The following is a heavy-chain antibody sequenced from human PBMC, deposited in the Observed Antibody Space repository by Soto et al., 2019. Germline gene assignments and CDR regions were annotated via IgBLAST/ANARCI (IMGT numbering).Heavy chain of an antibody. V-gene: IGHV3-53*01. D-gene: IGHD2-2*01. CDR2: IYSGGST. J-gene: IGHJ6*02. Sequence: GGSLRLSCAASGFTVSSNYMSWVRQAPGKGLEWVSVIYSGGSTYYADSVKGRFTISRDNSKNTLYLQMNSLRAEDTAVYYCARMTKDIVVDEDLGFGYYYYGMDVWGQGTTVTVSS. CDR1: GFTVSSNY. CDR3: ARMTKDIVVDEDLGFGYYYYGMDV.